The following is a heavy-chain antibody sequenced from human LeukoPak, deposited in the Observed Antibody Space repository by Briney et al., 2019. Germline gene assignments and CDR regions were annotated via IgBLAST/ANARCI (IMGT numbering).Heavy chain of an antibody. CDR1: GFTFSSYA. J-gene: IGHJ4*02. Sequence: GRSLRLSCAASGFTFSSYATHWVRQAPGKGLEWVAVISYDGSNKYYADSVKGRFTISRDNSKNTLYLQMNSLRAEDTAVYYCARASMREVIVVAGYWGQGTLVTVSS. CDR3: ARASMREVIVVAGY. V-gene: IGHV3-30*01. CDR2: ISYDGSNK. D-gene: IGHD3-22*01.